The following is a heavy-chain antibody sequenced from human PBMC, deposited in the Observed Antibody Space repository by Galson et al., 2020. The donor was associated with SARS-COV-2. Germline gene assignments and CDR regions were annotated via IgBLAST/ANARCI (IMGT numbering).Heavy chain of an antibody. V-gene: IGHV1-46*01. D-gene: IGHD3-22*01. J-gene: IGHJ4*02. Sequence: ASVTVSCKASGYTFTSYYMHWVRQAPGQGLEWMGIINPSGGSTSYAQKFQGRVTMTRDTSTSTVYMELSSLRSEDTAVYYCARAGYDYYDSSGSLDYWGQGTLVTVSS. CDR3: ARAGYDYYDSSGSLDY. CDR2: INPSGGST. CDR1: GYTFTSYY.